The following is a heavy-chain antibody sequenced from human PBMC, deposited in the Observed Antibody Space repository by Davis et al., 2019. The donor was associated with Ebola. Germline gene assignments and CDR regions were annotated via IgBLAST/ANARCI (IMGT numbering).Heavy chain of an antibody. D-gene: IGHD3-16*01. V-gene: IGHV3-21*01. Sequence: PGGSLRLSCAASGFALSGYTMKWVRQAPGKGLEWVSSIAGSGDSTYYADSVKGRFTISRDNAKNSVYLQMKSLRVEDTAVYYCARVPNYANRPNWLDPWGQGTLVTVSS. CDR2: IAGSGDST. CDR3: ARVPNYANRPNWLDP. CDR1: GFALSGYT. J-gene: IGHJ5*02.